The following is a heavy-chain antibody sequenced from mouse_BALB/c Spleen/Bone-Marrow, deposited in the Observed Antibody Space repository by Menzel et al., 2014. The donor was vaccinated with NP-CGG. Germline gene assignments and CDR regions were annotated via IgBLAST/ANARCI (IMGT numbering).Heavy chain of an antibody. Sequence: VQLQQPGAELLKPGASVTLSCPAASFNINDTYMPWLKPRPEQGLAWIGRIDPANGNTKYDPKFQGKATITADTSSNTAYLQLSSLTSEDAAVYYCAAYYYGSSYGFAYWGQGTLVTVSA. CDR2: IDPANGNT. D-gene: IGHD1-1*01. V-gene: IGHV14-3*02. CDR3: AAYYYGSSYGFAY. J-gene: IGHJ3*01. CDR1: SFNINDTY.